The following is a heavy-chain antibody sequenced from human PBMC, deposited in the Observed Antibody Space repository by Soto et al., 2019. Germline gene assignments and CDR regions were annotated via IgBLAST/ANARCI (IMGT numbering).Heavy chain of an antibody. Sequence: SEDPPETLCIYALCSLRHAPGQGLEWMGGLIPIFATANYAQKFQGRVTITADESTSTAYMELSSLRSEDTAVYYCARDCDGDRPHTLGYCGQRTRATVSS. CDR2: LIPIFATA. V-gene: IGHV1-69*01. D-gene: IGHD2-21*02. J-gene: IGHJ4*02. CDR3: ARDCDGDRPHTLGY. CDR1: PETLCIYA.